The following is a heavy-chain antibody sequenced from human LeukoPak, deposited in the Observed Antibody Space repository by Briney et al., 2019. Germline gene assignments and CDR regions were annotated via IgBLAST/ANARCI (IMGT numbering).Heavy chain of an antibody. D-gene: IGHD5/OR15-5a*01. Sequence: SGPTLVNPTQTLTLTCTFSGFSLSTSGVGVGGIRQPPGKALEWLALIYWNDDKRYSPSLKSRLTITKDTSKNQVVLTMTNMDPVDTATYYCAHAVYVYNYFDYWGQGTLVTVSS. V-gene: IGHV2-5*01. CDR2: IYWNDDK. J-gene: IGHJ4*02. CDR1: GFSLSTSGVG. CDR3: AHAVYVYNYFDY.